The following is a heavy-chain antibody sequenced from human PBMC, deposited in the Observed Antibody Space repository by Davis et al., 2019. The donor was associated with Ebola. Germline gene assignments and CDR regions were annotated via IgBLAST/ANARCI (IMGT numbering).Heavy chain of an antibody. J-gene: IGHJ6*02. CDR1: GFTFSSYW. V-gene: IGHV3-7*01. D-gene: IGHD2-2*01. Sequence: GGSLRLSCAASGFTFSSYWMSWIRQAPGKGLEWVAIIKEDGGEKYYVDSVKGRFTISRDNAKNSLYLQMNSLRAEDTAVYYCARDLGDIVLVLGGMDIWGQGTTVIVSS. CDR2: IKEDGGEK. CDR3: ARDLGDIVLVLGGMDI.